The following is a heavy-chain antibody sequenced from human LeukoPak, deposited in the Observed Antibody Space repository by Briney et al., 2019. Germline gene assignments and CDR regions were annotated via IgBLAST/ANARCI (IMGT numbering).Heavy chain of an antibody. CDR3: ARTSSSWPRYAFDI. J-gene: IGHJ3*02. D-gene: IGHD6-13*01. CDR2: ISGSGGST. CDR1: GFTFSSYA. Sequence: PGGSLRLSCAASGFTFSSYAMSWVRQAPGKGLEWASAISGSGGSTYYADSVKGRFTISRDNSKNTLDLQMNSLRAEDTAAYFCARTSSSWPRYAFDIWGQGTKVTVSS. V-gene: IGHV3-23*01.